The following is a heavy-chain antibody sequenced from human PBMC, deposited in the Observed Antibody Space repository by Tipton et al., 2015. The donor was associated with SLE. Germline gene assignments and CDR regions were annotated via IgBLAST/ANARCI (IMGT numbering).Heavy chain of an antibody. CDR2: IDPSDSYT. CDR3: ATGGDGYNFPY. J-gene: IGHJ4*02. Sequence: VQLVQSGAQVKKPGESLRISCKGSGYNFTTSWISWVRQMPGKGLEWMGMIDPSDSYTNYSPSFQGHVTISADKSVSTAYVQWSSLKASDTAMYYCATGGDGYNFPYWGQGTLVTVSS. V-gene: IGHV5-10-1*01. D-gene: IGHD5-24*01. CDR1: GYNFTTSW.